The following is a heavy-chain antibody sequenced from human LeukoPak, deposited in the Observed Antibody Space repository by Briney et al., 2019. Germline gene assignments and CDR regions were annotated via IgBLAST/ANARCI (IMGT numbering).Heavy chain of an antibody. J-gene: IGHJ6*03. CDR3: ARGGIAAAGADDYYYYYMDV. CDR2: ISAYNGNT. Sequence: GASVKVSCKASGYTFTSYGISWVRQAPGQGLEWMGWISAYNGNTNYAQKLQGRVTMTTDTSTSTAYMELRSLRSDGTAVYYCARGGIAAAGADDYYYYYMDVWGKGTTVTVSS. D-gene: IGHD6-13*01. V-gene: IGHV1-18*01. CDR1: GYTFTSYG.